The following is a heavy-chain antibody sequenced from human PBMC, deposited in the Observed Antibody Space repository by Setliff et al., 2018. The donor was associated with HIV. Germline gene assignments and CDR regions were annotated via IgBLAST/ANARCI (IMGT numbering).Heavy chain of an antibody. CDR1: GYTFTSYD. J-gene: IGHJ4*02. Sequence: GASVKVSCKASGYTFTSYDINWVRQAPGQGLEWMGIINPGSGSTNYAQKFQGRVTMTRDTSTSTVYMDLSSLRSEDTAVYYCARAASYYDSSGYWAPPKYFDYWGQGTLVTAPQ. V-gene: IGHV1-46*01. D-gene: IGHD3-22*01. CDR2: INPGSGST. CDR3: ARAASYYDSSGYWAPPKYFDY.